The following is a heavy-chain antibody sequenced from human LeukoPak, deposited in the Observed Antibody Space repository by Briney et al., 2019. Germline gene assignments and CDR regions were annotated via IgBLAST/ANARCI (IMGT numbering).Heavy chain of an antibody. CDR2: ISWNSGRI. CDR1: GFTFDDYG. CDR3: VKGSGSRYVDY. Sequence: GGSLRLSCAASGFTFDDYGMHWVRQTPGKGLEWVLSISWNSGRINYADSVKGRFTISRDNAKNSLYLQMNSLRAEDTALYYCVKGSGSRYVDYWGRGTLVTVS. D-gene: IGHD3-10*01. V-gene: IGHV3-9*01. J-gene: IGHJ4*02.